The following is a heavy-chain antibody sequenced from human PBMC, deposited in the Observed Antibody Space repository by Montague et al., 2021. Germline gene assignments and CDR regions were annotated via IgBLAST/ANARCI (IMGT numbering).Heavy chain of an antibody. D-gene: IGHD2-2*01. CDR3: ARQRVIVVTPAAFFDY. CDR2: IYYTGST. CDR1: GGSISSSTHY. V-gene: IGHV4-31*03. Sequence: TLSLTCTVSGGSISSSTHYWGWIRQTPGKGLEEIGSIYYTGSTYSNPSLKSRVTISVDTSKSQFSLNLTSVTAADTAVYYCARQRVIVVTPAAFFDYWGQGTLVTVSS. J-gene: IGHJ4*02.